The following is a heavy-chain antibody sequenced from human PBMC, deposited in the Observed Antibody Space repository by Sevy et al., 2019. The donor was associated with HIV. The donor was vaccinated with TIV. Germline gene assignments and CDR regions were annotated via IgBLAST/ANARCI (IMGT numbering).Heavy chain of an antibody. CDR3: ASAREYYEDNSGYFDY. J-gene: IGHJ4*02. V-gene: IGHV1-24*01. D-gene: IGHD3-22*01. Sequence: ASVKVSCKVSGHTLNHLSMHWVRQAPGKGLEWMGRFDPEDGETIYAQRFQGRFTMTEDTSTDTAYMHLSSLRSEDTAVYYCASAREYYEDNSGYFDYWGQGTLVTVSS. CDR1: GHTLNHLS. CDR2: FDPEDGET.